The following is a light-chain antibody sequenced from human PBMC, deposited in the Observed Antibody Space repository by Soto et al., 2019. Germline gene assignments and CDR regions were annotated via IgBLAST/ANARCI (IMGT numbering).Light chain of an antibody. CDR1: SSDVGVYDF. CDR3: CSYTSSSTVL. CDR2: DVS. V-gene: IGLV2-14*01. J-gene: IGLJ2*01. Sequence: QSGLTQPASVSGSPGQSITISCTGTSSDVGVYDFVSWYQQHPAKAPKLLIYDVSYRPSGVSDRFSGSKSGNTASLTISGLQAEDEADYYCCSYTSSSTVLFGGGTKLTVL.